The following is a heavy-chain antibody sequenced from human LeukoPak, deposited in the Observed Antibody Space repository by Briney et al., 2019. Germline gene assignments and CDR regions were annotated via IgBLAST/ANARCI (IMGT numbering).Heavy chain of an antibody. J-gene: IGHJ4*02. D-gene: IGHD3-22*01. CDR2: IYYSGST. Sequence: SETLSLTCTVSGGSISSGGYYWSWIRQHPGKGLEWIGYIYYSGSTYYNPSLKSRVTISVDTSKSQFSLKLSSVTAADTAVYYCARDNYYDSSVDYWGQGTLVTVSS. CDR1: GGSISSGGYY. V-gene: IGHV4-31*03. CDR3: ARDNYYDSSVDY.